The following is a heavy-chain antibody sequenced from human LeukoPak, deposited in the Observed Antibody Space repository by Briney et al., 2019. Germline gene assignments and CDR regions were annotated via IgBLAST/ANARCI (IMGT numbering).Heavy chain of an antibody. Sequence: PGGSLRLSCAASGLTFSSYAMSWVRQAPGKGLEWVSGITDSGGSTFYADAVKGRFTISRDNSKNTLYLQMNSLRAEDTAVYYCAKMAIVGNWFDPWGQGNLVTVSS. CDR1: GLTFSSYA. D-gene: IGHD5-12*01. CDR2: ITDSGGST. J-gene: IGHJ5*02. CDR3: AKMAIVGNWFDP. V-gene: IGHV3-23*01.